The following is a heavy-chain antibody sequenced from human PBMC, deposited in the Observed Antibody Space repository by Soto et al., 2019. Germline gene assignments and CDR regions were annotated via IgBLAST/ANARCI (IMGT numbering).Heavy chain of an antibody. CDR1: GYTFTRYG. CDR2: INTYNGNT. Sequence: QVQVVQSGAEVKNPGASVKVSCKASGYTFTRYGIGWARQAPGQGLEWMGWINTYNGNTNYAQNVQGRDTLTTDPSTSTAYMELRSLRSNDTAIYYCAMVDVYVTPSPQDVWGQGTTVIVSS. D-gene: IGHD3-16*01. V-gene: IGHV1-18*01. CDR3: AMVDVYVTPSPQDV. J-gene: IGHJ6*02.